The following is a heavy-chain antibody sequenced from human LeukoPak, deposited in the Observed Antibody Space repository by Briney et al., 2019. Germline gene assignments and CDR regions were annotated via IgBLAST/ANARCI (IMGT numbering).Heavy chain of an antibody. V-gene: IGHV5-51*01. D-gene: IGHD5-18*01. CDR3: ARQLDTAMVRVRGNWFDP. CDR1: GYSFTSYW. CDR2: IYPGDSDT. Sequence: GESLKISCKGSGYSFTSYWIGWARQMPGKGLEWMGIIYPGDSDTRYSPSFQGQVTISADKSISTAYLQWSSLKASDTAMYYCARQLDTAMVRVRGNWFDPWGQGTLVTVSS. J-gene: IGHJ5*02.